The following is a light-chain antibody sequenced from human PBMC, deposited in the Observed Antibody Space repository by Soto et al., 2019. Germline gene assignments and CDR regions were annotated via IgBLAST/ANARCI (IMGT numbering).Light chain of an antibody. CDR3: QQDSTYTWT. Sequence: DIQMTQSPSTLSASVGARVTINCRARQGISSWLVWDQQKPGKAPKVVMYKASGLESGVPSRFIGSGSGTEFTLTISSLPPDDFATYDYQQDSTYTWTFCQGTKVEI. CDR2: KAS. V-gene: IGKV1-5*03. CDR1: QGISSW. J-gene: IGKJ1*01.